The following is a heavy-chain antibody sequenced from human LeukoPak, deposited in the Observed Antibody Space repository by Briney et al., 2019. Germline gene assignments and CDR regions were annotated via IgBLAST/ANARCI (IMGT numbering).Heavy chain of an antibody. CDR3: ANELLRYFDWSKSYAFDI. J-gene: IGHJ3*02. D-gene: IGHD3-9*01. Sequence: GGSLRLSCAASGFSFGSCSMNWVRQAPGKGLEWVSYISGSGSTMYYADSVKGRFTISRDNSKNTLYLQMNSLRAEDTAVYYCANELLRYFDWSKSYAFDIWGQGTMVTVSS. V-gene: IGHV3-48*01. CDR2: ISGSGSTM. CDR1: GFSFGSCS.